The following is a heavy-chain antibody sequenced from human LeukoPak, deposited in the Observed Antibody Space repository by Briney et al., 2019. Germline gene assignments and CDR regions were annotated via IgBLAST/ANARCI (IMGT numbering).Heavy chain of an antibody. CDR3: ARAGWNLFLNF. CDR2: IKEEGREK. D-gene: IGHD1-7*01. CDR1: GFTFNTYW. V-gene: IGHV3-7*01. Sequence: QPGGSLRLSCAASGFTFNTYWMTWVRQAPGMGLEWVANIKEEGREKNYVDSVKGRFTISRDNAKNSLYLQMNSLRAEDTAVYYCARAGWNLFLNFWGQGTLVTVSS. J-gene: IGHJ4*02.